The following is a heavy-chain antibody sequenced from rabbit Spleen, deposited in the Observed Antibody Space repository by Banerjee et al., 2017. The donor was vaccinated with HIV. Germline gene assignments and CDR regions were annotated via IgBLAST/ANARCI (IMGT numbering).Heavy chain of an antibody. V-gene: IGHV1S45*01. Sequence: QEQLEESGGGLVKPEGSLKLSCTASGFSFSNKAVMCWVRQAPGKGLEWIACIYTGSGSTYYASWAKGRFTISKTSSTTVTLQMTSLTAADTATYFCARDFIAGGDGYDCLDLWGQGTLVTVS. CDR1: GFSFSNKAV. D-gene: IGHD2-1*01. CDR2: IYTGSGST. CDR3: ARDFIAGGDGYDCLDL. J-gene: IGHJ5*01.